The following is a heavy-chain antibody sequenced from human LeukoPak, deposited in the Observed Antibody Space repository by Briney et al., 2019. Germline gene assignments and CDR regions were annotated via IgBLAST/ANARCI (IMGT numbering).Heavy chain of an antibody. CDR1: GGSISSSNW. CDR2: IYHSGST. D-gene: IGHD1-26*01. J-gene: IGHJ5*02. V-gene: IGHV4-4*02. Sequence: SETLSLTCAVSGGSISSSNWWSWVRQPPGKRLEWIGEIYHSGSTNYNPSLKSRVTISVDKSKNQFSLKLSSVTAADTAVYYCARALYSGSYYLTPWGQGTLVTVSS. CDR3: ARALYSGSYYLTP.